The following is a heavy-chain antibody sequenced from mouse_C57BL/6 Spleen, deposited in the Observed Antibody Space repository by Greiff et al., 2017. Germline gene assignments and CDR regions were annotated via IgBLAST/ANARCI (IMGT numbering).Heavy chain of an antibody. J-gene: IGHJ2*01. D-gene: IGHD2-2*01. CDR3: ARSLATMVTSFDY. CDR1: GFNIKDYY. Sequence: VQLKQSGAELVKPGASVKLSCTASGFNIKDYYMHWVKQRTEQGLEWIGRIDPEDGETKYAPKFPGKATITADTSSNTAYLQLSSLTSEDTAVYYCARSLATMVTSFDYWGQGTTLTVSS. CDR2: IDPEDGET. V-gene: IGHV14-2*01.